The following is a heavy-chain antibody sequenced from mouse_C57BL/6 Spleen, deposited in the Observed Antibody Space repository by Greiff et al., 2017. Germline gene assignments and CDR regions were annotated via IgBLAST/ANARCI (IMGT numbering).Heavy chain of an antibody. Sequence: EVQLQQSVAELVRPGASVKLSCTASGFNIKNTYMHWVKQRPEQGLEWIGRIDPANGNTKYAPKFQGKATITADTSSNTAYLQLSSLTSEDSAIYYWARSYYDGYGYFDVWGTGTTVTVSS. D-gene: IGHD1-1*01. J-gene: IGHJ1*03. CDR3: ARSYYDGYGYFDV. V-gene: IGHV14-3*01. CDR1: GFNIKNTY. CDR2: IDPANGNT.